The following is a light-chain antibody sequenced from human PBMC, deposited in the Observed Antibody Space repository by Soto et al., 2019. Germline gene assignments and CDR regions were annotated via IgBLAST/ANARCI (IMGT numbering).Light chain of an antibody. J-gene: IGKJ1*01. CDR3: HQYNNYPGT. CDR2: KAS. V-gene: IGKV1-5*03. CDR1: QSITTW. Sequence: DIRVTQSPSTVSAYLGDSVTITWGASQSITTWLAWYQQKKGKAPKLLMYKASTLETGVPSRFFGSGSGTEFNLTISSLQPDDFATYYCHQYNNYPGTFGQGTKVDIK.